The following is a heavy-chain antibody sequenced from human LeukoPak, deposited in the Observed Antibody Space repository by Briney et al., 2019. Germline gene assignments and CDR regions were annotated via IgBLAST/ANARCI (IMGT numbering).Heavy chain of an antibody. V-gene: IGHV3-23*01. D-gene: IGHD3-9*01. CDR2: ISGSGGRT. J-gene: IGHJ4*02. CDR1: GFTFSSYV. Sequence: QTGGSLRLSCAGSGFTFSSYVMSWVRQAPGKGLEWVSVISGSGGRTYYADSVKGRFTISRDNSKNTLYLQMNSLRAEDTAVYYCAKSHVTTATGTGRYFDYWGQGTLVTVSS. CDR3: AKSHVTTATGTGRYFDY.